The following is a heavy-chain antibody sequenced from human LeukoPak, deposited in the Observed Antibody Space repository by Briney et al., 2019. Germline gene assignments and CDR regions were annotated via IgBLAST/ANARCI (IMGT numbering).Heavy chain of an antibody. Sequence: ASVKVSCKASGYTLTGYYMHWVRQAPGQGLEWMGWINPNSGGTNYAQKFQGRVTMTRDTSISTAYMELSRLRSDDTAVYYCARDSTGSSWENWFDPWGQGTLVTVSS. CDR3: ARDSTGSSWENWFDP. J-gene: IGHJ5*02. CDR1: GYTLTGYY. CDR2: INPNSGGT. V-gene: IGHV1-2*02. D-gene: IGHD6-13*01.